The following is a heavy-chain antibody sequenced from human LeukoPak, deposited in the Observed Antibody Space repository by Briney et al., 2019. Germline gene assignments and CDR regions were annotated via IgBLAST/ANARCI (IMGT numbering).Heavy chain of an antibody. CDR2: ISAYNGNT. J-gene: IGHJ6*03. V-gene: IGHV1-18*01. CDR3: ARAQSSSWFDYYYYYYMDV. D-gene: IGHD6-13*01. CDR1: GYTFTSYG. Sequence: ASVKVSCKASGYTFTSYGISWVRQAPGQGLEWMGWISAYNGNTNYAQKLQGRVTMTTDTSTSTAYMELRSLRSDDTAVYYCARAQSSSWFDYYYYYYMDVWGKGTTVTVSS.